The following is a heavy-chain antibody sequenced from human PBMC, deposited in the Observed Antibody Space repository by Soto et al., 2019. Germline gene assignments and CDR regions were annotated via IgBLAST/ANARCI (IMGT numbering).Heavy chain of an antibody. CDR3: ATPGSYGGHTGWFEP. J-gene: IGHJ5*02. D-gene: IGHD4-17*01. Sequence: SETLSLTCAVFGGSFSGYYWTWIRQPPGKGLQWIGEINHSGSTKYNPSLKSRVTISVDTSKYQFSLKLNSVTAADTAVYYCATPGSYGGHTGWFEPSGQGILVTVSS. V-gene: IGHV4-34*01. CDR2: INHSGST. CDR1: GGSFSGYY.